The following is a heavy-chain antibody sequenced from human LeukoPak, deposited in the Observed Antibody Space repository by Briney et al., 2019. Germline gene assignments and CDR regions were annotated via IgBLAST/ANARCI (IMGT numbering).Heavy chain of an antibody. CDR3: ARQGYTYADDF. V-gene: IGHV4-59*08. D-gene: IGHD5-18*01. Sequence: SETLSLTCTVSGGSISSYYWSWIRQPPGKGPEWIGHIYYSGSTNYNPSLKSRVTISVDTSKNQFSLRLSSVTAADTAVYFCARQGYTYADDFWGQGTLVTVSS. CDR2: IYYSGST. CDR1: GGSISSYY. J-gene: IGHJ4*02.